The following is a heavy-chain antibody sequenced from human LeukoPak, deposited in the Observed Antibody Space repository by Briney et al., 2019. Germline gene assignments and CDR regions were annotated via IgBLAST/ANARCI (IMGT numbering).Heavy chain of an antibody. CDR3: ARSFYGGDSSLDY. Sequence: SVKVSCKASGYTFTNYGISWVRQAPGQGLEWMGGIIPIFGTANYAQKFQGRVTITADKSTSTAYMELRSLRSDDTAVYYCARSFYGGDSSLDYWGQGTLVTVSS. CDR1: GYTFTNYG. J-gene: IGHJ4*02. V-gene: IGHV1-69*06. D-gene: IGHD2-21*01. CDR2: IIPIFGTA.